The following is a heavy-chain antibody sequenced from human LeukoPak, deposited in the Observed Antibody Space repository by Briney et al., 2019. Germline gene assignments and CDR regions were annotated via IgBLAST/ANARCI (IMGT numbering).Heavy chain of an antibody. Sequence: GGTLRLSCSASGFTFTSSGMSWVRQAPGKGPEWVSGISSGGSDTFYADSVKGRFTILRDTSKNTLYLQMNSLRAEDTAVYYCARAKPKNMVRGLIMRRESRYYFDYWGQGTLVTVSS. CDR2: ISSGGSDT. CDR1: GFTFTSSG. CDR3: ARAKPKNMVRGLIMRRESRYYFDY. D-gene: IGHD3-10*01. J-gene: IGHJ4*02. V-gene: IGHV3-23*01.